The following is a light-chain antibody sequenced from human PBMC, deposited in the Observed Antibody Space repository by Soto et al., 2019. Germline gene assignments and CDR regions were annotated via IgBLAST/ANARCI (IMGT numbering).Light chain of an antibody. CDR3: QQYGSSGT. CDR1: QSVSNDY. V-gene: IGKV3-20*01. Sequence: EMVLTQSPGTLSLSPGERATLSCRARQSVSNDYVAWVQQKPGQAPRLLIYDASSRATGIPDRFSGSGSGTDFTLTISRLEPEDFAVYYCQQYGSSGTFGQGTKVDIK. CDR2: DAS. J-gene: IGKJ1*01.